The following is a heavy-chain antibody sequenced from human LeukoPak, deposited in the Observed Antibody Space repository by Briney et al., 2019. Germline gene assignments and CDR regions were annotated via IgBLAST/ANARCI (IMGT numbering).Heavy chain of an antibody. CDR3: ARTGRGSVDY. CDR2: IYYSGST. Sequence: PSETLSLTCTVSGGSISSSSYYWGWIRQPPGKGLEWIGGIYYSGSTYYNPSLKSRVTISVDTSKNQFSLKLSSVTAADTAVYYCARTGRGSVDYWGQGTLVTVSS. V-gene: IGHV4-39*01. J-gene: IGHJ4*02. D-gene: IGHD1-26*01. CDR1: GGSISSSSYY.